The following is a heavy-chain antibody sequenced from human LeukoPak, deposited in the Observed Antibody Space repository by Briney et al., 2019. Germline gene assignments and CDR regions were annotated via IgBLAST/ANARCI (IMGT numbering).Heavy chain of an antibody. Sequence: GGSLRLSCAASGFTFSSYGMHWVRQAPGKGLEWVAVISYDGSNKYYADSVKGRFTISRDNSKNTLYLQMNSLRAEDTAVYYCAKDHYLAGIWGQGTMVTVSS. V-gene: IGHV3-30*18. CDR1: GFTFSSYG. CDR3: AKDHYLAGI. D-gene: IGHD3-10*01. CDR2: ISYDGSNK. J-gene: IGHJ3*02.